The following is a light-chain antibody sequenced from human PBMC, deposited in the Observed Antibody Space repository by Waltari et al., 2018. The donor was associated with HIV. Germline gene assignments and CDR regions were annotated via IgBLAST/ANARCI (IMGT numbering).Light chain of an antibody. Sequence: QSALTPPPSASGPPGQSVPISCTGTSTDVGAYNYVSWYQHHPGNAPKPMLHEVRPRPSGVPDRFSGSKSGNTASLTVSGLQTEDEADYYCTSYAGNNNYIIFGGGTKLTVL. J-gene: IGLJ2*01. CDR1: STDVGAYNY. CDR3: TSYAGNNNYII. V-gene: IGLV2-8*01. CDR2: EVR.